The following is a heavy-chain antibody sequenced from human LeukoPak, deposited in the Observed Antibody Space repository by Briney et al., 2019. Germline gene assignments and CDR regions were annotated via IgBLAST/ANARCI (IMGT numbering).Heavy chain of an antibody. V-gene: IGHV4-59*08. D-gene: IGHD3-3*01. Sequence: SETLSLTCTVSGGSISSYYWSWIRQPPGNGLEWIGYIYYSGSTNYNPSLKSRVTISVDTSKNQFSLKLSSVTAADTAVYYCARLVRYDFWSGYSLANYGMDVWGQGTTVTVSS. CDR3: ARLVRYDFWSGYSLANYGMDV. CDR2: IYYSGST. CDR1: GGSISSYY. J-gene: IGHJ6*02.